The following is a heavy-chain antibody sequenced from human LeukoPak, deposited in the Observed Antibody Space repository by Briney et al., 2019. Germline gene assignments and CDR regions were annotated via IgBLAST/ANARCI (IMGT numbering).Heavy chain of an antibody. CDR1: GGSISSSSYY. J-gene: IGHJ4*02. CDR2: IYYSGST. D-gene: IGHD3-10*01. Sequence: SETLSLTCTVSGGSISSSSYYWGWIRQPPGKGLEWIGSIYYSGSTYYNPSLKSRVTISVDTSKNQFSLKLSSVTAADTAVYYCARHGSGSYYNPLDYWGQGTLVTVSS. CDR3: ARHGSGSYYNPLDY. V-gene: IGHV4-39*01.